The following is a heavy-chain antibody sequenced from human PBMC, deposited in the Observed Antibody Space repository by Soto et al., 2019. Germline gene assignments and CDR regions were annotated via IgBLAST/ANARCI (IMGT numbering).Heavy chain of an antibody. D-gene: IGHD3-3*01. J-gene: IGHJ3*02. V-gene: IGHV3-23*01. CDR3: ARFGSGSDAFDI. Sequence: GALRLSCAASGFTFSSYAMNWVRQAPGKGLEWVSGIRSSGNRTDYADSAKGRFTISRDNSKYTLYLQMNSLRAEDTAIYYCARFGSGSDAFDIWGQGTMVTVSS. CDR2: IRSSGNRT. CDR1: GFTFSSYA.